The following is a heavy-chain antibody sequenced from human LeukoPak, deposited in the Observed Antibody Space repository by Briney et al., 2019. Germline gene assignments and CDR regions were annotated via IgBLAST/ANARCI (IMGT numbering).Heavy chain of an antibody. V-gene: IGHV3-11*04. J-gene: IGHJ4*02. CDR1: GFTFSDYY. D-gene: IGHD5-24*01. Sequence: GGSLRLSCAASGFTFSDYYMSWIRQAPGKGLEWVSYISSSGSTIYYADSVKGRFTISRDNAKNSLYLQMNSLRAEDTAVYYCAKDRERWLQFRGFDSWGQGTLVTVSS. CDR3: AKDRERWLQFRGFDS. CDR2: ISSSGSTI.